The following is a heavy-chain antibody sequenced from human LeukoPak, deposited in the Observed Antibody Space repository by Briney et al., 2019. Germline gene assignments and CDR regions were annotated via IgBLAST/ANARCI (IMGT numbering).Heavy chain of an antibody. CDR2: ISGSSSDI. D-gene: IGHD4-11*01. CDR3: TRDAYSINYYYNGMDV. V-gene: IGHV3-21*01. Sequence: KPGGSLRLSCAASGFTFSSYAMSWVRQAPGKGLEWLSAISGSSSDIFYADPLKGRFTISRDNAKNSLYLQMNTLRAEDTAVYYCTRDAYSINYYYNGMDVWGQGTTVIVSS. J-gene: IGHJ6*02. CDR1: GFTFSSYA.